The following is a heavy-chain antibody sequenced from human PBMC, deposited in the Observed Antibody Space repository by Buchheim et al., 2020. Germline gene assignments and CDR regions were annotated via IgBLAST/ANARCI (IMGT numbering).Heavy chain of an antibody. V-gene: IGHV4-34*01. CDR1: GGSFSGYY. Sequence: QVQLQQWGAGLLKPSETLSLTCAVYGGSFSGYYWSWIRQPPGKGLEWIGEINHSGSTNYNPSLKSRVTISVDTSKNQFSLKLSSVTAADTAVDYCARGRVPYYYYGMDVWGQGTT. CDR3: ARGRVPYYYYGMDV. J-gene: IGHJ6*02. CDR2: INHSGST.